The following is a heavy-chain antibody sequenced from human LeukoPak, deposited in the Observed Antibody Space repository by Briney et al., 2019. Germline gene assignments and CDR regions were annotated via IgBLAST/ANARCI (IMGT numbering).Heavy chain of an antibody. CDR2: IKQDGSEK. CDR3: ARRATKPYYYGMDV. V-gene: IGHV3-7*01. Sequence: GGSLRLPCAAPGFTFSSYWMSWVRQAPGKGLEWVANIKQDGSEKYYVDSVKGRFTISRDNAKNSLYLQMNSLRAEDTAVYYCARRATKPYYYGMDVWGQGTTVTVSS. CDR1: GFTFSSYW. D-gene: IGHD1-26*01. J-gene: IGHJ6*02.